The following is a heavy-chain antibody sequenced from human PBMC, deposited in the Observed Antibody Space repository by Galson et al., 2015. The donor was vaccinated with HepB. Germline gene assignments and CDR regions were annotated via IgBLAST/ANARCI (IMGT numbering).Heavy chain of an antibody. CDR3: ARGRGRIAAAGADY. J-gene: IGHJ4*02. CDR2: IIPIFGTA. CDR1: GGTFSSYA. V-gene: IGHV1-69*06. D-gene: IGHD6-13*01. Sequence: SVKVSCKASGGTFSSYAISWVRQAPGQGLEWMGGIIPIFGTANYAQKFQSRVTITADKSTSTAYMELSSLRSEDTAVYYCARGRGRIAAAGADYWGQGTLVTVSS.